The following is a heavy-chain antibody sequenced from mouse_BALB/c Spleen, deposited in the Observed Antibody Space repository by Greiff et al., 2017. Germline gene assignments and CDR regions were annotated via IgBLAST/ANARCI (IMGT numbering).Heavy chain of an antibody. V-gene: IGHV3-2*02. CDR3: ARGTGHAMDY. J-gene: IGHJ4*01. D-gene: IGHD3-3*01. Sequence: EVQLQESGPGLVKPSQSLSLTCTVTGYSITSDYAWNWIRQFPGNKLEWMGYISYSGSTSYNPSLKSRISITRDTSKNQFFLQLNSVTTEDTATYYSARGTGHAMDYWGQGTSVTVSS. CDR2: ISYSGST. CDR1: GYSITSDYA.